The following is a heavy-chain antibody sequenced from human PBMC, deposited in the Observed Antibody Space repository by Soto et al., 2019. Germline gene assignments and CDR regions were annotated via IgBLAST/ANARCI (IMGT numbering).Heavy chain of an antibody. CDR1: GFTFSSYN. CDR2: ISLSSSTI. V-gene: IGHV3-48*01. J-gene: IGHJ6*03. Sequence: EVQLVESGGGLVQPGGSLRLSCAASGFTFSSYNMNWVRQAPGKVLEWISDISLSSSTIFYADSVNVRFTISRDNAKNSLYLQMNSLRAEDTAVYYCARDSRNYYYYMDVWGKGTTVTVSS. CDR3: ARDSRNYYYYMDV.